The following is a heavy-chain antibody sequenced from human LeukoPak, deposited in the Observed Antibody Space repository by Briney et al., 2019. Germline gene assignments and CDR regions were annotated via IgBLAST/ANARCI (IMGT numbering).Heavy chain of an antibody. CDR3: ARDQLRFLEWLPTKGLCDY. D-gene: IGHD3-3*01. CDR2: IIPIFGTA. CDR1: GGTFSSYA. J-gene: IGHJ4*02. Sequence: SVKVSCKASGGTFSSYAISWVRQAPGQGLEWMGGIIPIFGTANYAQKFQGRVTITADESTSTAYMELRSLRSDDTAVYYCARDQLRFLEWLPTKGLCDYWGQGTLVTVSS. V-gene: IGHV1-69*13.